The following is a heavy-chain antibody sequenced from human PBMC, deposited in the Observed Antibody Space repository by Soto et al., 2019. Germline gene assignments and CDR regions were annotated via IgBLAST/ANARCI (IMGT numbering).Heavy chain of an antibody. Sequence: QVQLVQSGAEVKKPGASVKVSCKASGYTFTSYGISWVRQAPGQGLEWMGWISAYNGNTNYAQKLQGRVTMTTDTSTSTADMELRSLRSDDTAVYYCARVNRRVLEWLLRFDYWGQGTLVTVSS. CDR3: ARVNRRVLEWLLRFDY. CDR1: GYTFTSYG. CDR2: ISAYNGNT. J-gene: IGHJ4*02. D-gene: IGHD3-3*01. V-gene: IGHV1-18*01.